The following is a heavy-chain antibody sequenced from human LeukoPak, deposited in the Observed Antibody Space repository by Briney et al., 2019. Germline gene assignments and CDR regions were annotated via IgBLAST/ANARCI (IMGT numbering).Heavy chain of an antibody. J-gene: IGHJ4*02. V-gene: IGHV3-30*18. CDR3: AKDSYYYDSSGYYLFGSSLDY. Sequence: PGRSLRLSCAASGFTFSSYGMHWVRQAPGKGLEGVAVISYDGSNKYYADSVKGRFTISRDNSKNTLYLQMNSLRAEETAVYYCAKDSYYYDSSGYYLFGSSLDYWGQGTLVTVSS. D-gene: IGHD3-22*01. CDR1: GFTFSSYG. CDR2: ISYDGSNK.